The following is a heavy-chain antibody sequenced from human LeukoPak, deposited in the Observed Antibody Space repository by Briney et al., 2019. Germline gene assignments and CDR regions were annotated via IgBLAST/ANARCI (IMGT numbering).Heavy chain of an antibody. CDR2: IYPGDSDT. CDR3: ASEVRGVIYFDY. V-gene: IGHV5-51*01. D-gene: IGHD3-10*01. Sequence: GESLKISCKGSGYIFTNYWIAWVRQMPGKGLEWMGIIYPGDSDTRYSTFFQGQVTISADKSTTTAYLQWSSLKSSDTGIYFCASEVRGVIYFDYWGQGTLVTVSS. CDR1: GYIFTNYW. J-gene: IGHJ4*02.